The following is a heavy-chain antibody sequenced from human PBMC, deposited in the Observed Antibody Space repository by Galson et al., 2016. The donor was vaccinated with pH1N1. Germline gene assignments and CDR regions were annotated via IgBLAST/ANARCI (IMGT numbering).Heavy chain of an antibody. V-gene: IGHV5-51*03. CDR1: GSSFTRYW. J-gene: IGHJ4*02. CDR2: VYPGDSDT. D-gene: IGHD3-10*01. Sequence: QSGAEVKKPGESLKISCRGSGSSFTRYWIAWVRQKPGKGLEWMGIVYPGDSDTRYSPSFRGLFTFSADKSIGTAYLQWSSLEASDTAIYYCARLRGGITVVREVYFDLWGQGTLVTVSP. CDR3: ARLRGGITVVREVYFDL.